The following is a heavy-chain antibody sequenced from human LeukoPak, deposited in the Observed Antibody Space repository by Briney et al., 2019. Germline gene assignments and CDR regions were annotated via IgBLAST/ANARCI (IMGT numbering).Heavy chain of an antibody. Sequence: SETLSLTCAVYGGSFSGYYWSWIRQPPGKGLEWIGEINHSGSTNYNPSLKSRVTISVDTSKNQFSLKLSSVTAADTAVYYCARGGGYSFGYLPRYFDYWGQGTLVTVSS. CDR2: INHSGST. CDR1: GGSFSGYY. CDR3: ARGGGYSFGYLPRYFDY. J-gene: IGHJ4*02. D-gene: IGHD5-18*01. V-gene: IGHV4-34*01.